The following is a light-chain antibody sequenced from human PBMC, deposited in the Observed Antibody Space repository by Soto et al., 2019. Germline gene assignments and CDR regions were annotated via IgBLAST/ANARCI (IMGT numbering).Light chain of an antibody. Sequence: EIVLTQSPATLSLSPGERATLSCRASQSVSSYLAWYQQKPGQAPRLLIYDASNRATGIPARFSGSGSGTDFTLTFSSLEPEDFAVYYCQQRSYWLWTFGQGTKVEIK. CDR3: QQRSYWLWT. CDR2: DAS. V-gene: IGKV3-11*01. J-gene: IGKJ1*01. CDR1: QSVSSY.